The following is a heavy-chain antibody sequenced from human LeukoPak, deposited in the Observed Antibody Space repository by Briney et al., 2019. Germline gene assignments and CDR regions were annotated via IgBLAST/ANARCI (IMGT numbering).Heavy chain of an antibody. CDR2: ISAYNGNT. CDR1: GYTFTSYG. D-gene: IGHD2-2*01. Sequence: GASVTVSCKASGYTFTSYGISWVRQAPGQGLEWMGWISAYNGNTNYAQKLQGRVTMTTDTSTSTAYMELRSLRSDDTAVYYCARDLPGYCSSTSCPRAAFDIWGQGTMVTVSS. V-gene: IGHV1-18*01. CDR3: ARDLPGYCSSTSCPRAAFDI. J-gene: IGHJ3*02.